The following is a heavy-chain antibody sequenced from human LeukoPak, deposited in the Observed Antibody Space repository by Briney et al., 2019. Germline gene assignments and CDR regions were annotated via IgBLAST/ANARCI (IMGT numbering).Heavy chain of an antibody. CDR3: VKDRRFSVTTDYYFDV. D-gene: IGHD4-17*01. CDR1: GFTFSSFA. Sequence: GGSLRLSCTASGFTFSSFAMNWVRQAPGKGLEWVSVISATGEEAYYAESVKDRFIISRDCSKSTVFLDMNSLRVDDTAIYYCVKDRRFSVTTDYYFDVWGPGTLVTVSS. J-gene: IGHJ4*02. CDR2: ISATGEEA. V-gene: IGHV3-23*01.